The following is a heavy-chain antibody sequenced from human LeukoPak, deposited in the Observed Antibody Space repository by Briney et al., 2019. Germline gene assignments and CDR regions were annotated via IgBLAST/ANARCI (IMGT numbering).Heavy chain of an antibody. CDR1: GFTFRTYS. Sequence: PGGSLRLSCAASGFTFRTYSMNWVRQAPGTGLEWVSSISSGGSYIYYADSVKGRFTISRDNAKNSLYLQMNSLRAEDTAVYYCARTDPCEDWGQGTLVTVPS. V-gene: IGHV3-21*01. CDR2: ISSGGSYI. CDR3: ARTDPCED. J-gene: IGHJ4*02.